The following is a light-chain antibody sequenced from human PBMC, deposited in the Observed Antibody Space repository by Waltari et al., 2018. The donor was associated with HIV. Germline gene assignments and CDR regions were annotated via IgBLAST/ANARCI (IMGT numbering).Light chain of an antibody. CDR1: GWSKKN. CDR2: TDT. V-gene: IGLV3-25*03. CDR3: QSVDSSGTHVV. Sequence: SYELRQPPSVSVSPGQTAGITCSGEGWSKKNTHWYRQKPGQAPVMVLYTDTERPSGIPGRFSGSNSGTTVTLSIGGVQAEDEADYYCQSVDSSGTHVVFGGGTRLTVL. J-gene: IGLJ2*01.